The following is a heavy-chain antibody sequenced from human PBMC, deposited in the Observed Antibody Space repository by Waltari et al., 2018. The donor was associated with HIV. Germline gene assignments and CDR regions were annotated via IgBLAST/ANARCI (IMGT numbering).Heavy chain of an antibody. CDR2: IYYSGST. CDR1: GGSIRSGGYY. D-gene: IGHD2-8*01. Sequence: QVQLQESGPGLVKPSQTLSLTCTVSGGSIRSGGYYWSLLSQPPGKGLEWIGYIYYSGSTYYNPSLKSRVTISVDTSKNQFSLKLSSVTAADTAVYYCARVGLDCTNGVCSLDAFDIWGQGTMVTVSS. J-gene: IGHJ3*02. CDR3: ARVGLDCTNGVCSLDAFDI. V-gene: IGHV4-31*03.